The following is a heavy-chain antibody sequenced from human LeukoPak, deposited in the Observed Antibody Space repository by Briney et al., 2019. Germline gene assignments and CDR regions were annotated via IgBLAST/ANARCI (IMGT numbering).Heavy chain of an antibody. CDR2: INSDGRST. CDR1: GFTFSNYW. D-gene: IGHD5-12*01. Sequence: GGSLRLSCTASGFTFSNYWMHWVRQVPGKGLVWVSRINSDGRSTSYADSVKGRFTISRDNAQNTLYLQMNSLRAEDTAVYYCAKVRSRGFDAYDIWGQGTMVSVSS. V-gene: IGHV3-74*01. CDR3: AKVRSRGFDAYDI. J-gene: IGHJ3*02.